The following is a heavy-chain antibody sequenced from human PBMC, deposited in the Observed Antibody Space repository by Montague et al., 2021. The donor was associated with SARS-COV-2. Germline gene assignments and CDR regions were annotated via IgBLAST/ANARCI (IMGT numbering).Heavy chain of an antibody. D-gene: IGHD3-22*01. CDR1: GVSISSGSYY. V-gene: IGHV4-61*01. CDR2: VYHPGST. Sequence: SETLSLTCSVSGVSISSGSYYWSWVRQPPGKGLEWIGYVYHPGSTNYNPSLKSRVTLSIDTSKNQFSLNLTSVTAADTAVYYCVREKYYFDDSGSKWGQGTLVAV. J-gene: IGHJ4*02. CDR3: VREKYYFDDSGSK.